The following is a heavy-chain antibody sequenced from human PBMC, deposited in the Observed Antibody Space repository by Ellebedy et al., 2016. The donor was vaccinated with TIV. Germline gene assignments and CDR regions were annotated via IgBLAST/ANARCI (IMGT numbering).Heavy chain of an antibody. CDR1: GFSFSWHW. J-gene: IGHJ4*02. CDR3: AGDIAAAGWGGY. V-gene: IGHV3-74*01. Sequence: GESLKISXAASGFSFSWHWMHWVRQAPGKGLVWVSRINNDGTATTYADSVKGRFTISRDNTKNTLYLQMNSLRAEDTGVYYCAGDIAAAGWGGYWGQGTLVTVSS. D-gene: IGHD6-13*01. CDR2: INNDGTAT.